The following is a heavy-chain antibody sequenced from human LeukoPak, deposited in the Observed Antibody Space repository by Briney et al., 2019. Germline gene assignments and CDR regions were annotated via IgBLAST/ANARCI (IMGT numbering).Heavy chain of an antibody. V-gene: IGHV4-34*01. Sequence: NPGGSLRLSCAASGFTFSSYAMSWVRQAPGKGLEWIGEINHSGSTNYNPSLKSRVTISVDTSKNQFSLKLSSVTAADTAVYYCARLQWLVLWGQGTLVTVSS. CDR3: ARLQWLVL. J-gene: IGHJ4*02. D-gene: IGHD6-19*01. CDR2: INHSGST. CDR1: GFTFSSYA.